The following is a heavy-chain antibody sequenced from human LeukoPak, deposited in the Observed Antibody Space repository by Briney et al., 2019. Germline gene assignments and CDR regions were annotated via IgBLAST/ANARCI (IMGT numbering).Heavy chain of an antibody. CDR2: INSDGSNT. D-gene: IGHD6-19*01. Sequence: SGGSLRLSCAASGFTFSSYWMHWVRQAPGKGLVWVSRINSDGSNTNYADSVKGRFTVSRDNAKNTLYLQMNSLRADDTAVYYCAAAVAGTWGQGTLVTVSS. CDR3: AAAVAGT. CDR1: GFTFSSYW. J-gene: IGHJ5*02. V-gene: IGHV3-74*01.